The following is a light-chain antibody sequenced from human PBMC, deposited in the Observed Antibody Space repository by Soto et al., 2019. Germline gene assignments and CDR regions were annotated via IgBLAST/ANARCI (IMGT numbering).Light chain of an antibody. J-gene: IGKJ1*01. Sequence: DIVMTQSPDSLAVSLGERATLNCKSNQSLLDSSNNKDYLTWYQQKPGQPPKLIIYWASTREFGVPDRFSGSGSGTDSTLTISSLQAEDVAVYYCQQYYSTPRTFGHGTKVDI. CDR2: WAS. CDR1: QSLLDSSNNKDY. CDR3: QQYYSTPRT. V-gene: IGKV4-1*01.